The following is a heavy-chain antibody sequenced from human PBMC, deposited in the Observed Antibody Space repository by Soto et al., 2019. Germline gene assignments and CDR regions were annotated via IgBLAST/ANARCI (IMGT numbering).Heavy chain of an antibody. CDR2: IYNGGST. CDR1: GDSVSSVGFH. V-gene: IGHV4-30-4*02. D-gene: IGHD3-3*01. Sequence: SETLSLTCTVSGDSVSSVGFHWAWLRRPPGKGLEWIGYIYNGGSTYYRPSLESRMHMSLDATXXXXXXXXXXXXXXXXAVYFCARAPVGLDTISYFDYWGQGKLVTVSS. CDR3: ARAPVGLDTISYFDY. J-gene: IGHJ4*02.